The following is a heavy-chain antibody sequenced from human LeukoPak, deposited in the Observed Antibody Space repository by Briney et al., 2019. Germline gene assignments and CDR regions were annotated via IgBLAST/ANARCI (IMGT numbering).Heavy chain of an antibody. Sequence: GGSLRLSCTASGFTFGDYAMSWVRQAPGKGLEWVGFIRSKAYGGTTEYAASVKGRFTISRDGSKSIAYLQMNSLNTEDTAVYYCTRDQLEGFHDSSGYYYTVDFWGQGTLVTVSS. D-gene: IGHD3-22*01. J-gene: IGHJ4*02. CDR3: TRDQLEGFHDSSGYYYTVDF. CDR2: IRSKAYGGTT. V-gene: IGHV3-49*04. CDR1: GFTFGDYA.